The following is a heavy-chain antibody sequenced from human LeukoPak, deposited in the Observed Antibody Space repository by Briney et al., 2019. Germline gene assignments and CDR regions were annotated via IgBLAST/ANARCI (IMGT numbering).Heavy chain of an antibody. D-gene: IGHD5-12*01. CDR3: ARVGGYGAGYAFDI. CDR2: IRNDGIST. Sequence: GGSLRLSCAASGFTFSNYWMHWVRQAPGKGLVWVSHIRNDGISTNYADSVQGRFTISRDNAKNTLYLQMDSLRAEDAAVYYCARVGGYGAGYAFDIWGQGTTVTVSS. J-gene: IGHJ3*02. V-gene: IGHV3-74*01. CDR1: GFTFSNYW.